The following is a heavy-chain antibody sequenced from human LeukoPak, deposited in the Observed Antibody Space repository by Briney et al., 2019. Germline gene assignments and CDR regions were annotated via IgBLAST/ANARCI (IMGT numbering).Heavy chain of an antibody. D-gene: IGHD4-11*01. Sequence: SETLSPTRSVSGGSISSRSYYWGWIRQPPGKGLEWIGSIYYSGNTYNNPSLKSRVTISVDTSKNQLSLNLTSVTAADTAVYYCAIHTVIASSRSLDYWGQGTLVTVSS. CDR3: AIHTVIASSRSLDY. V-gene: IGHV4-39*01. CDR1: GGSISSRSYY. J-gene: IGHJ4*02. CDR2: IYYSGNT.